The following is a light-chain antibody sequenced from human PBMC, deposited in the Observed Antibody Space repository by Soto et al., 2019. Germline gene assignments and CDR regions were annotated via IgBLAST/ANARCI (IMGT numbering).Light chain of an antibody. CDR2: GAS. CDR3: HHYET. V-gene: IGKV3-20*01. J-gene: IGKJ1*01. Sequence: EIVLTQSPGTLSLSPGDIATLSCRASQSVSRSYLGWYQQKPGQAPRLLMYGASIRAAGVPDRFSGSGSGTEFTLTIGRLEPEDFTVYYCHHYETFGQGTTVDIK. CDR1: QSVSRSY.